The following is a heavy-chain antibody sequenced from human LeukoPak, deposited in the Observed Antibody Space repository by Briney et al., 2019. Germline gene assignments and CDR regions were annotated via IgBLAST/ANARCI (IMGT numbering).Heavy chain of an antibody. V-gene: IGHV4-59*01. Sequence: PETPSDSRTVSGASLISYFRNWIWQPPGKGLEWIGYIYYNGSPNYNPSLKSRVTMSQDTSKNQFSLKLTSVTAADTAVYYCARDSRPYKRSGYYHFDYWGQGSLVTVSS. D-gene: IGHD3-22*01. CDR1: GASLISYF. CDR2: IYYNGSP. CDR3: ARDSRPYKRSGYYHFDY. J-gene: IGHJ4*02.